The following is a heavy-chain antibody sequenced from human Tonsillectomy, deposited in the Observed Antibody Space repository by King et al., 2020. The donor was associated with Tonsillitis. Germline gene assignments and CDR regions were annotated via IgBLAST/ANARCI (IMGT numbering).Heavy chain of an antibody. V-gene: IGHV4-39*01. CDR2: IYYSGRT. CDR3: VRCYSGAYFYMDV. Sequence: QLQESGPGLVKPSETLSLTCTVSGGSIRSNNYYWGWIRQPPGKGLEWIGSIYYSGRTYYNPSLKSRVTISVDMSKNQFSLRLTSVTAADTAVYYCVRCYSGAYFYMDVWGKGTTVTVSS. CDR1: GGSIRSNNYY. J-gene: IGHJ6*03. D-gene: IGHD2-15*01.